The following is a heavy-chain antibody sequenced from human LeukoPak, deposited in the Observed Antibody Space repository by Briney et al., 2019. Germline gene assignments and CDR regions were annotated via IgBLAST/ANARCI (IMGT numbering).Heavy chain of an antibody. J-gene: IGHJ6*02. V-gene: IGHV1-18*04. Sequence: ASVKVSCKASGFTFTSYGFNWVRQAPGQGLEWMGWISAYSGNTNFAQKFQDRVTITTDTSTSTAYMELRSLRSDDTAVYYCARDGVEMATYYYYAMDVWGQGTTVTVSS. CDR3: ARDGVEMATYYYYAMDV. CDR1: GFTFTSYG. CDR2: ISAYSGNT. D-gene: IGHD5-24*01.